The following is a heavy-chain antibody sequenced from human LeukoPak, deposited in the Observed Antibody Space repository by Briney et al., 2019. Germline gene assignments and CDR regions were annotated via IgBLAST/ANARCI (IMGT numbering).Heavy chain of an antibody. Sequence: ASVKVSCKASGYTFTSYAMHWVRQAPGQRLEWMGWINAGNGNTKYSQKFQGRVTITRDTSASTAYMELSSLRSEDTAVYYCARVIAAAGIPFDYWGQGTLVTVSS. CDR3: ARVIAAAGIPFDY. J-gene: IGHJ4*02. CDR1: GYTFTSYA. V-gene: IGHV1-3*01. D-gene: IGHD6-13*01. CDR2: INAGNGNT.